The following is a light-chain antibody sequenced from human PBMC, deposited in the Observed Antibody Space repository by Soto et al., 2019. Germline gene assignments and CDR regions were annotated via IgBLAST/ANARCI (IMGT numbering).Light chain of an antibody. J-gene: IGLJ1*01. CDR2: THN. CDR1: SSNIGSNA. CDR3: AAWDGSLNAYV. V-gene: IGLV1-44*01. Sequence: QPVLTQPPSASGTPGQRVTISCSGSSSNIGSNAVNWYQQFPGTAPKLLIYTHNQRPSGVPDRFSGSKSGTSASLAISGLQSEDEADYFCAAWDGSLNAYVFGTGTKLTVL.